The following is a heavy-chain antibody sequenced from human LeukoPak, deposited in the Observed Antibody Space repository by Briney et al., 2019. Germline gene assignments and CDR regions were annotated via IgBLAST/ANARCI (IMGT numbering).Heavy chain of an antibody. J-gene: IGHJ4*02. CDR1: GFTFSSYA. CDR2: ISGSGGST. CDR3: AKDWGYGGNSHPDY. D-gene: IGHD4-17*01. Sequence: GGSLRLSCAASGFTFSSYAMSWVRQAPGKGLEWVSAISGSGGSTYYADSVKGRFTISRDNSENTLYLQMNSLRAEDTAVYYCAKDWGYGGNSHPDYWGQGTLVTVSS. V-gene: IGHV3-23*01.